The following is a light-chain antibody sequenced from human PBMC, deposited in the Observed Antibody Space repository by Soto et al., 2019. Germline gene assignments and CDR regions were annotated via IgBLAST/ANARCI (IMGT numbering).Light chain of an antibody. V-gene: IGLV2-8*01. J-gene: IGLJ2*01. CDR2: EVS. CDR3: SSFAGNNNLL. Sequence: QSALTQPPSASGSPGQSVTISCTGTSSDVGGYNYVSWYQQHPGKATKLMISEVSKRPSGVPDRFSGSKSGNTASLTVSGLQSEDEADYYFSSFAGNNNLLFGGGTKLTVL. CDR1: SSDVGGYNY.